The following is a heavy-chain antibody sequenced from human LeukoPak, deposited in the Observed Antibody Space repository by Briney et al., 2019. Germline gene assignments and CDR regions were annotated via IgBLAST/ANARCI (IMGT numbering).Heavy chain of an antibody. V-gene: IGHV3-9*01. Sequence: GGSLRPSCAASGFTFDDYAMHWVRQAPGKGLEWVSGISWNSGSIGYADSVKGRFTISRDNAKNSLYLQMNSLRAEDTALYYCAKDMARDDFERDHAFDIWGQGTMVTVSS. J-gene: IGHJ3*02. D-gene: IGHD3/OR15-3a*01. CDR2: ISWNSGSI. CDR3: AKDMARDDFERDHAFDI. CDR1: GFTFDDYA.